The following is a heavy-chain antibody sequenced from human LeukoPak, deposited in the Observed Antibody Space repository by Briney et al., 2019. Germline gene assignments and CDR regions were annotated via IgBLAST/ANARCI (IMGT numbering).Heavy chain of an antibody. CDR3: ATTKRGLYSSWWTESDY. CDR1: GFALNDYT. V-gene: IGHV3-21*01. D-gene: IGHD6-13*01. Sequence: GGSLRLSCVGSGFALNDYTLPWVRQAPGKGRDGVSSITGTGLERQGADYLRGRFSISRDNKKHSLYLENTSLREDDTAVYYGATTKRGLYSSWWTESDYWGQGTLVTVSS. J-gene: IGHJ4*02. CDR2: ITGTGLER.